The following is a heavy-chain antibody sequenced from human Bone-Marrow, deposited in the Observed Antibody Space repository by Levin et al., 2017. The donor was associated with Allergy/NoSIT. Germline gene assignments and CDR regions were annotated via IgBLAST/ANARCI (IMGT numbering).Heavy chain of an antibody. CDR3: AKEHSSGYYKAFDY. Sequence: GGSLRLSCAASGYTFNNYAMSWVRQAPGKGLEWVSGISAVGGTTYYADSVKGRFTISRDNSKNTLYLQMNSLRADDTAVYYCAKEHSSGYYKAFDYWGQGTLVTVSS. CDR2: ISAVGGTT. V-gene: IGHV3-23*01. CDR1: GYTFNNYA. D-gene: IGHD3-22*01. J-gene: IGHJ4*02.